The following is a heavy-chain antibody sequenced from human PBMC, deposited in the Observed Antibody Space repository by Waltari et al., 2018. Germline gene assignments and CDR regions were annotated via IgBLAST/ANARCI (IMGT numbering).Heavy chain of an antibody. CDR2: INHSGST. J-gene: IGHJ3*02. CDR1: GGSFSGYY. Sequence: QVQLQQWGAGLLKPSETLSLTCAVYGGSFSGYYWSWIRQPPGKGLERIGEINHSGSTNYNPSLKSRVTISVDSSKHQFSLKLSSVTAADTAVYYCARTKYSSGWRDAFDIWGQGTMVTVSS. D-gene: IGHD6-19*01. CDR3: ARTKYSSGWRDAFDI. V-gene: IGHV4-34*01.